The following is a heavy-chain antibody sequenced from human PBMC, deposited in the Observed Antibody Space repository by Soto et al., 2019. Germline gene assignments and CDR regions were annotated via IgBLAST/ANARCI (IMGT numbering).Heavy chain of an antibody. CDR3: SRGRDTHKRGRT. CDR2: IHPSGDT. Sequence: SETLSLTCAVDSGSFSTYYCSWTRQPPGKGLEWIGEIHPSGDTDYNPSLSNRVTISLDTSKNQFSLKLTSVTAADTAVYFCSRGRDTHKRGRTWGQGTLVTVSS. CDR1: SGSFSTYY. J-gene: IGHJ5*02. V-gene: IGHV4-34*01. D-gene: IGHD2-2*02.